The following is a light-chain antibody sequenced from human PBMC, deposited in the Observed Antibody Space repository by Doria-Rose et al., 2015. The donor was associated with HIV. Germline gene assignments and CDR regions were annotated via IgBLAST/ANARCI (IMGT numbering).Light chain of an antibody. CDR3: HQYGTSWT. CDR1: QSFSSTY. V-gene: IGKV3-20*01. CDR2: DGS. J-gene: IGKJ1*01. Sequence: EIVSTQSPGTLSLSPGERATLSCRASQSFSSTYLAWYQQKPGQAPSLLIYDGSTRATGIPDRFSASGPGTDFTLAINRLEPEDVALYYCHQYGTSWTFGQGTKVEI.